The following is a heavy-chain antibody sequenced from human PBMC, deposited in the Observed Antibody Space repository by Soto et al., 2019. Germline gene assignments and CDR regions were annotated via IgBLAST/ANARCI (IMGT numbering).Heavy chain of an antibody. CDR3: AREPYGDSQYFDY. Sequence: QVQLVESGGGMAQAGTSLRLSCTGSGFTFNSLSLHWVRQGPDKGLEWVAVVSFDGKVTYYADSVKGRFTVSRDISKNTIYLQANSLRPEDTAVYYCAREPYGDSQYFDYGGQGTPVTVSS. CDR2: VSFDGKVT. D-gene: IGHD2-21*02. V-gene: IGHV3-30*04. J-gene: IGHJ4*02. CDR1: GFTFNSLS.